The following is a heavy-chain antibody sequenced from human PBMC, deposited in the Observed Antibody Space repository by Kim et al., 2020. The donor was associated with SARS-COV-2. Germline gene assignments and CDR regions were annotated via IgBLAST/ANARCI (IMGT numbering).Heavy chain of an antibody. V-gene: IGHV3-49*04. Sequence: GGSLRLSCTASGFTFGDYAMSWVRQAPGKGLEWVGFIRSKAYGGTTEYAASVKGRFTISRDDSKSIAYLQMNSLKTEDTAVYYCTRAQNIGRWAYYYYYMDVWGKGTTVTVSS. CDR1: GFTFGDYA. J-gene: IGHJ6*03. CDR2: IRSKAYGGTT. D-gene: IGHD5-12*01. CDR3: TRAQNIGRWAYYYYYMDV.